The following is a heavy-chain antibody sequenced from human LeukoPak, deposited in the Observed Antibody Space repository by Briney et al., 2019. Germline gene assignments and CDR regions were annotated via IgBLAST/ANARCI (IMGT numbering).Heavy chain of an antibody. D-gene: IGHD4-17*01. CDR2: ITAKGRYT. CDR1: AFSFSKFS. Sequence: GGSLRLSCAASAFSFSKFSLIWVRQAPGKGLEWVSAITAKGRYTLYANAVKGQFTLSRDNSTTTLYLQINSLRPEHTAMYYCAKDPTGDYIGAFAFWGQRTMVTVSS. CDR3: AKDPTGDYIGAFAF. V-gene: IGHV3-23*01. J-gene: IGHJ3*01.